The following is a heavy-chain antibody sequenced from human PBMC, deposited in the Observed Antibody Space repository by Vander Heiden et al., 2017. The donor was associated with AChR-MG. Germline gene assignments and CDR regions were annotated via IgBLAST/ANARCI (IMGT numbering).Heavy chain of an antibody. CDR1: GYAFITDY. V-gene: IGHV1-46*01. J-gene: IGHJ5*02. D-gene: IGHD3-10*01. Sequence: QVQLVQSGAAVRKPGASVTVSCKASGYAFITDYMHWVRQAPGQGLEWMGRINPGGGSTSYAQKFQGRVTVTRDTPTSTVYMELSSLTSEDTAVYYCARDVGVRGVSWFDPWGQGTLVTVSS. CDR2: INPGGGST. CDR3: ARDVGVRGVSWFDP.